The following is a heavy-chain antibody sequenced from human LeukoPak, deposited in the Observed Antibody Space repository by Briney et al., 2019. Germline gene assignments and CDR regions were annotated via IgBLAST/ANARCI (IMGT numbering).Heavy chain of an antibody. CDR1: GYTFTSYG. CDR2: ISAYNGNT. V-gene: IGHV1-18*04. J-gene: IGHJ5*02. D-gene: IGHD3-22*01. Sequence: ASVKVSCKASGYTFTSYGISWVRQAPGQGLEWMGWISAYNGNTNYAQKLQGRVTMTTDTSTSTAYMELRSLRSDDTAVYYCAKVYYDSSGYYEGNWFDPWGQGTLVTVSS. CDR3: AKVYYDSSGYYEGNWFDP.